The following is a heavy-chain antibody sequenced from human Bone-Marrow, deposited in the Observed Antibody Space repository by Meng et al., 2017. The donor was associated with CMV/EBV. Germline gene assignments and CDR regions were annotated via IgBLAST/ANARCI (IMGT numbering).Heavy chain of an antibody. CDR2: INWNGGST. V-gene: IGHV3-20*01. Sequence: GGPLRLSCAASGFTFDDYGMSWVRQAPGKGLEWVSGINWNGGSTDYADSVKGRFTISRDNAKNSLYLHMNSLRVEDTALYHCARNVGYYYGMDVWGPGTTVTVSS. J-gene: IGHJ6*02. CDR3: ARNVGYYYGMDV. D-gene: IGHD1-26*01. CDR1: GFTFDDYG.